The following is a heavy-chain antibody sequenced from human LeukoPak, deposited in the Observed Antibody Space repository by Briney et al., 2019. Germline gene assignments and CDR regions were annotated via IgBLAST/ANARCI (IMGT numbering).Heavy chain of an antibody. J-gene: IGHJ4*02. CDR1: GGSVSSYY. D-gene: IGHD2-15*01. Sequence: MTSETLSLTCSVSGGSVSSYYWSWIRQPPGKGLEWIGYIYYSGSTDYNPSLKSRVTISVDRSKNQFSLKLSSVTAADTAVYYCARDVGGGPFFDFWGQGTLVTVSS. V-gene: IGHV4-59*02. CDR3: ARDVGGGPFFDF. CDR2: IYYSGST.